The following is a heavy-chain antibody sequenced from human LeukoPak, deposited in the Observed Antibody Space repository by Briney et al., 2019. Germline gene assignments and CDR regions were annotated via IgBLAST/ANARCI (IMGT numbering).Heavy chain of an antibody. Sequence: GGSLRLSCAGSGFTFSSYSMNWVRQAPGKGLQWVASINSDGSDTYYADSVRGRFTISRDSAKNSFFLQMNSLRVEDTAIYFCAKDVSTAGDSYYFYFGMDVWGRGTTVTVSS. D-gene: IGHD2-21*02. CDR3: AKDVSTAGDSYYFYFGMDV. V-gene: IGHV3-21*01. CDR1: GFTFSSYS. J-gene: IGHJ6*02. CDR2: INSDGSDT.